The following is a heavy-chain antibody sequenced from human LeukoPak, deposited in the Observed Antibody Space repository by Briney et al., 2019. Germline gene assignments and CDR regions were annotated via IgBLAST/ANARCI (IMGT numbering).Heavy chain of an antibody. CDR1: GFTFSSYA. CDR3: ARDAMVTFPYYYYYGMDV. CDR2: ISYDGSNK. D-gene: IGHD5-18*01. Sequence: GGSLRLSCAASGFTFSSYAMHWVRQAPGKGLEWVAVISYDGSNKYYADSVKGRFTISRDNSKNTLYLQMNSLRAEDTAVYYCARDAMVTFPYYYYYGMDVWGQGTTVTVSS. J-gene: IGHJ6*02. V-gene: IGHV3-30-3*01.